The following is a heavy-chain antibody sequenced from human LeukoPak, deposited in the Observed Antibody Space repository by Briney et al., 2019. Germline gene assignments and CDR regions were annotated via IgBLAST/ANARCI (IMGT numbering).Heavy chain of an antibody. Sequence: TGGSLRLSCAVSGLTLSNYGMSWVRQAPGKGLEWVAGISGRGGGTDYADSVKGRFTISRDNARNTLYLQMNSLRVEDTAAYFCAKRGVVIRVILVGFHKEAYYFDSWGQGALVTVSS. CDR1: GLTLSNYG. J-gene: IGHJ4*02. V-gene: IGHV3-23*01. D-gene: IGHD3-22*01. CDR2: ISGRGGGT. CDR3: AKRGVVIRVILVGFHKEAYYFDS.